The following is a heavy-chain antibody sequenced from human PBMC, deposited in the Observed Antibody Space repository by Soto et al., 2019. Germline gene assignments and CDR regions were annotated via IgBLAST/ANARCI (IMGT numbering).Heavy chain of an antibody. CDR2: TYYRSRWYN. Sequence: PSQTLSXTCVISGDXVSSNSAAWNWIRLSPSRGLEWLARTYYRSRWYNDYAVSVRSRITVNPDTSKNQFSLQLTSVTPEDTAVYYCAGTTSHHWLYLDVWGKGATVTLSS. CDR1: GDXVSSNSAA. CDR3: AGTTSHHWLYLDV. V-gene: IGHV6-1*01. J-gene: IGHJ6*03. D-gene: IGHD1-7*01.